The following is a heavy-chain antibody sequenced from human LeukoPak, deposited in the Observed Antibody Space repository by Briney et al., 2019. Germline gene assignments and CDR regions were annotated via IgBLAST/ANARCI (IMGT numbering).Heavy chain of an antibody. D-gene: IGHD1-26*01. CDR1: GFTFSSYG. V-gene: IGHV3-30*18. CDR3: AKDHCWLVAFSGGPDY. CDR2: ISYDGSNK. J-gene: IGHJ4*02. Sequence: PGGSLRLSCAASGFTFSSYGMHWVRQAPGKGLEWVAVISYDGSNKYYADSVKGRFTISRDNSKNTLYLQMNSLRAEDTAVYYCAKDHCWLVAFSGGPDYWGQGTLVTVSS.